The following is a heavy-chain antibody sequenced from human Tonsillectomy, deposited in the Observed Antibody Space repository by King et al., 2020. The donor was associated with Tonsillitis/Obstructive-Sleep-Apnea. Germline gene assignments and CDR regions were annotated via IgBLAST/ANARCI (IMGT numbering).Heavy chain of an antibody. CDR2: ISTYSGDT. V-gene: IGHV1-18*01. CDR3: ATVGAAHSHSISR. D-gene: IGHD6-25*01. Sequence: VQLVESAAEMKKPGASVKVSCKASGYTFTSYSISWMRQAPGQGLEWMGWISTYSGDTDYAHKLQGRVTMTTDTSTSTAYMELRSLRSDDTAVYYCATVGAAHSHSISRWGQGTLVTISS. CDR1: GYTFTSYS. J-gene: IGHJ4*02.